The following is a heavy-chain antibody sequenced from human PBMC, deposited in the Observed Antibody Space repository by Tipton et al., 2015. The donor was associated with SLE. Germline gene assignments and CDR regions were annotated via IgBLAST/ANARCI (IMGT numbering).Heavy chain of an antibody. CDR3: ARSSENYGMDV. V-gene: IGHV3-23*01. D-gene: IGHD6-6*01. CDR2: ISGSGGRT. Sequence: GSLRLSCAASGFTFSSYAMSWARQAPGKGLEWVSAISGSGGRTYYADSVKGRFTISRDNSKNTLYLQMNSLRAEDTAVYYCARSSENYGMDVWGQGTTVTVSS. J-gene: IGHJ6*02. CDR1: GFTFSSYA.